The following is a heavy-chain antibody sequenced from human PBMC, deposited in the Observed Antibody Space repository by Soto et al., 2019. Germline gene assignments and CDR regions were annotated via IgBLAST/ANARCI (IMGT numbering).Heavy chain of an antibody. CDR2: ISYDGSNK. J-gene: IGHJ4*02. V-gene: IGHV3-30*18. Sequence: GGSLRLSCAASGFTFSSYGMHWVRQAPGKGLEWVAVISYDGSNKYYADSVKGRFTISRDNSKNTLYLQMNSLRAEDPAVYYCAKDPPPSSGFWSGYFDYWGQGTLVPVSS. CDR1: GFTFSSYG. CDR3: AKDPPPSSGFWSGYFDY. D-gene: IGHD3-3*01.